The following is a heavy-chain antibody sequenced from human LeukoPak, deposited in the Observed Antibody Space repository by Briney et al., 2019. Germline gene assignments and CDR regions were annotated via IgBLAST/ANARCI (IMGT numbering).Heavy chain of an antibody. Sequence: PGGSLRLSCAASGFAFSTYSMNWVRQAPGKGLEWISSITSTATYIYYADSAKGRFTISRDNTKNSLYLQMNSLRAEDTAVYFCARVAGGKFHLDYWGQGTQVTVSS. CDR2: ITSTATYI. CDR1: GFAFSTYS. J-gene: IGHJ4*02. V-gene: IGHV3-21*01. CDR3: ARVAGGKFHLDY. D-gene: IGHD6-13*01.